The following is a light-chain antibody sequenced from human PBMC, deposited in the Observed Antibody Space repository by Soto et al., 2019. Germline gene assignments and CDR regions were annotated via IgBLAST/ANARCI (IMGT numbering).Light chain of an antibody. J-gene: IGLJ2*01. CDR2: DVN. V-gene: IGLV2-14*03. CDR1: SSDIGAYNF. Sequence: QSVLTQPASVSGSPGQSITISCTGTSSDIGAYNFVSWYQQHPGKAPKLMLYDVNIRPSGVSNRFSGSKSGNTASLTISGLQAEDEADDSCTSWTTSTTMIFGGGTKVTVL. CDR3: TSWTTSTTMI.